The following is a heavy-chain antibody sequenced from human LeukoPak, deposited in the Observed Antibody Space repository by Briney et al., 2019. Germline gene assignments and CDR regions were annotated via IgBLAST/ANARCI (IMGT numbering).Heavy chain of an antibody. Sequence: SVKVSCKASGGTFRRFTISWVRQAPGQGLEWMGGIIPIFGTANYAQKFQGRVTITADESTSTAYMELSSLRSEDTAVYYCARDHPADGYNPHYFDYWGQGTLVTVSS. CDR2: IIPIFGTA. CDR3: ARDHPADGYNPHYFDY. D-gene: IGHD5-24*01. V-gene: IGHV1-69*01. CDR1: GGTFRRFT. J-gene: IGHJ4*02.